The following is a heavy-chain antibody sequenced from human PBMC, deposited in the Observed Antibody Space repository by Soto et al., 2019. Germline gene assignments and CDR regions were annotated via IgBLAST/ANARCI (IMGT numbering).Heavy chain of an antibody. CDR3: AKDGPYDTTLGAFDI. D-gene: IGHD3-22*01. CDR1: GFTFSDYS. J-gene: IGHJ3*02. V-gene: IGHV3-21*01. CDR2: ITSTSSYI. Sequence: GGSLRLSCVASGFTFSDYSMNWVRQAPGKGLEWVASITSTSSYIYYADSVKGRFTISRDNSKNTLYLQMNSLRAEDTAVYYCAKDGPYDTTLGAFDIWGQGTMVTVSS.